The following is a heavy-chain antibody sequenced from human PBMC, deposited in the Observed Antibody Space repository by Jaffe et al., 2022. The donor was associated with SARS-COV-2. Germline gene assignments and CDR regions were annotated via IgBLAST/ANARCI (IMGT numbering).Heavy chain of an antibody. CDR3: VRKVPGSFDY. J-gene: IGHJ4*02. CDR2: VSGSDGRA. CDR1: GFTLSSYE. Sequence: EVQLVESGGGLVQPGGSLRLSCAASGFTLSSYEMSWVRQAPGKGLEYISTVSGSDGRASYTGSVRGRFTISRDISKNTLYLQMNNVGAEDTAVYYCVRKVPGSFDYWGQGALVTVSS. V-gene: IGHV3-23*04. D-gene: IGHD2-15*01.